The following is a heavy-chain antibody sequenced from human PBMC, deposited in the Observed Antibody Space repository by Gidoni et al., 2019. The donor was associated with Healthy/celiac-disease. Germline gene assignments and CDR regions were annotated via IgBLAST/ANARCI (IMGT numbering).Heavy chain of an antibody. D-gene: IGHD6-19*01. CDR3: TLSSGSEPGFDY. CDR1: GFPFGDYA. J-gene: IGHJ4*02. V-gene: IGHV3-49*05. Sequence: EVHLVASVGGLVKPGRSLRLSCTASGFPFGDYAMSWFRQAPGKGLEWVGFIRSKAYGGTTEYAASVKGRFTISRDDSKSIAYLQMNSLKTEDTAVYYCTLSSGSEPGFDYWGQGTLVTVSS. CDR2: IRSKAYGGTT.